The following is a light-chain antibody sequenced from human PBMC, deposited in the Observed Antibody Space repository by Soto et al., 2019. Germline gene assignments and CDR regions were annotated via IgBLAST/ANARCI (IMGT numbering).Light chain of an antibody. CDR3: QQSNNWPWT. J-gene: IGKJ1*01. CDR2: SAS. CDR1: QTASRN. V-gene: IGKV3-15*01. Sequence: EIVMTQSPATLSVSPGERATLSCRASQTASRNLAWYQQKRGQAPRLLIHSASTRATGVPARFSGSGSGTEFTLTVSSLQAEDFGVYFCQQSNNWPWTFGQGTRVE.